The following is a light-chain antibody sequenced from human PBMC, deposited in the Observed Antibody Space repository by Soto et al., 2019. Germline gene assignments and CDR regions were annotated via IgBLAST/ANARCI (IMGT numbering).Light chain of an antibody. CDR2: DAS. Sequence: DIQMTQSPSTLSASVGDRVTITCLASQNIDDYLAWYQQKPGKAPKLLIYDASNLQSGVPSRFSGSGSGTDFTLTISSLQPEDFATYYCQQSYSTPITFGQGTRLEIK. CDR1: QNIDDY. J-gene: IGKJ5*01. V-gene: IGKV1-39*01. CDR3: QQSYSTPIT.